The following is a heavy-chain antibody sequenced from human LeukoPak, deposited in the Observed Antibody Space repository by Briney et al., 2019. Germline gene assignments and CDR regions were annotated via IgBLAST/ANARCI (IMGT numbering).Heavy chain of an antibody. CDR2: IRYDGSNK. V-gene: IGHV3-30*02. D-gene: IGHD3-22*01. CDR1: GFSFSSYE. Sequence: GGSLRLSCAASGFSFSSYEMNWVRQAPGKGLEWVAFIRYDGSNKYYADSVKGRFTISRDNSKNTLYLQMNSLRAEDTAVYYCAKLPENDSSGYYYSLFDYWGQGTLVTVSS. CDR3: AKLPENDSSGYYYSLFDY. J-gene: IGHJ4*02.